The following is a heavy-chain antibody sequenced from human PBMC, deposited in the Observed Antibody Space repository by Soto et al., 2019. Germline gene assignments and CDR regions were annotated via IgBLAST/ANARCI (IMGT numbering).Heavy chain of an antibody. CDR1: GYTFTGYY. V-gene: IGHV1-2*02. D-gene: IGHD1-26*01. J-gene: IGHJ6*02. Sequence: GASVKVSCKASGYTFTGYYVHWVRQAPGQGLERMGWINPNSGDTYLAQRFQGRVTMNRDTSIGTAYMELGGLTSDDTAEYYCAKGGAIVAAGTRVYLYNAMDVGGQGTTVTVSS. CDR3: AKGGAIVAAGTRVYLYNAMDV. CDR2: INPNSGDT.